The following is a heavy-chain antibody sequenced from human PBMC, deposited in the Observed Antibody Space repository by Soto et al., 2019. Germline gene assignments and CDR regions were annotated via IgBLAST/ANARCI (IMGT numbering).Heavy chain of an antibody. Sequence: XETLSLTSTVAGCSISSYYWSWIRQPARRGLVWIGRIYTSGSTNYNPSLKSRVTMSVDTSKNQFSLKLSSVTAADTAVYYCARVSRIAAAGERWFEPWGKGTLVTVS. V-gene: IGHV4-4*07. CDR2: IYTSGST. J-gene: IGHJ5*02. CDR1: GCSISSYY. D-gene: IGHD6-13*01. CDR3: ARVSRIAAAGERWFEP.